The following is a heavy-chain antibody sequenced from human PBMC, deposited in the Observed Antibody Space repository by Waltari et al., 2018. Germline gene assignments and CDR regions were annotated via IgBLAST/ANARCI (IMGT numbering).Heavy chain of an antibody. CDR3: ARGTPLYSSSLNYYYYYYMDV. CDR2: IYTSGST. Sequence: QVQLQESGPGLVKPSETLSLTCTVSGGSISSSYWSWIRQPAGTGLEWIGRIYTSGSTNYNPSLKSRVTMSVDTSKNQFSLKLSSVTAADTAVYYCARGTPLYSSSLNYYYYYYMDVWGKGTTVTVSS. J-gene: IGHJ6*03. CDR1: GGSISSSY. D-gene: IGHD6-13*01. V-gene: IGHV4-4*07.